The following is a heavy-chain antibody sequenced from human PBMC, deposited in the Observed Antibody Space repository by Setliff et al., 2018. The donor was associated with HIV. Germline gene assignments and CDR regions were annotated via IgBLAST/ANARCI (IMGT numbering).Heavy chain of an antibody. CDR2: IYASGST. J-gene: IGHJ4*02. Sequence: PSETLSLTCTVSGGSINSGSYYWNWIRQPAGKGLEWIGHIYASGSTKCNPSLKSRVTISVDTSKNQFSLTLSSVTAADTAMYYCATYAGNGGGKGYWGQGTLVTVSS. CDR3: ATYAGNGGGKGY. CDR1: GGSINSGSYY. V-gene: IGHV4-61*09. D-gene: IGHD2-21*01.